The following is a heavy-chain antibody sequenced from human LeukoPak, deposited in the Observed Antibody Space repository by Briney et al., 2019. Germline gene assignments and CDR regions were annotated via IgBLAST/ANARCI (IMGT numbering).Heavy chain of an antibody. Sequence: GASVKVSCKASGYTFTGYYMHWVRQAPGQGLEWMGWISAYNGNTNYAQKLQGRVTMTTDTSTSTAYMELRRLRSDDTAVYYCARDGALRSLECLSNWFDPWGQGTLVTVSS. V-gene: IGHV1-18*04. CDR1: GYTFTGYY. J-gene: IGHJ5*02. D-gene: IGHD3-3*01. CDR2: ISAYNGNT. CDR3: ARDGALRSLECLSNWFDP.